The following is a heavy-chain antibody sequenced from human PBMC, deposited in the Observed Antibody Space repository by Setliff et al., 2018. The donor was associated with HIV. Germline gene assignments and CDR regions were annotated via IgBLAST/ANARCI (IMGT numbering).Heavy chain of an antibody. J-gene: IGHJ6*02. D-gene: IGHD6-19*01. CDR3: ARDRLLYWYSSGWPYYYYGMDV. CDR1: GYTFTSYA. CDR2: INAGNGNT. Sequence: ASVKVSCKASGYTFTSYAMHWVRQAPGQRLEWMGWINAGNGNTKYSQKFQGRVTITRDTSASTACMELSSLRPEDTAVYYCARDRLLYWYSSGWPYYYYGMDVWGQGTTVTVSS. V-gene: IGHV1-3*01.